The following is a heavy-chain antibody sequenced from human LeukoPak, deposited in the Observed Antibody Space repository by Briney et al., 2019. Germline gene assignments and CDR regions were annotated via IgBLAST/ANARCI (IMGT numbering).Heavy chain of an antibody. CDR1: GFTFSSYA. Sequence: GGSLRLSCAASGFTFSSYAMHWVRQAPGKGLEWVAVISYDGSNKYYADSVKGRFTIFRDNSKNTLYLQMNSLRAEDTAVYYCAREMREAAAPDYWGQGTLVTVSS. CDR2: ISYDGSNK. D-gene: IGHD6-13*01. V-gene: IGHV3-30*04. J-gene: IGHJ4*02. CDR3: AREMREAAAPDY.